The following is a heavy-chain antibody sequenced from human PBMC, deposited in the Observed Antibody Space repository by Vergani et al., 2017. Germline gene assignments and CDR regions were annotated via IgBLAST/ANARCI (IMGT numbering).Heavy chain of an antibody. V-gene: IGHV3-23*01. CDR1: GFTFSSYA. CDR2: ISGSGGST. Sequence: EVQLLESGGGLVQPGGSLRLSCAASGFTFSSYAMSWVRQAPGKGLEWVSAISGSGGSTYYADSVKGRLTISRDNSKNTLYLQMNSLRAEDTAVYYCAKDYYDSSGYYPRGAFDIWGQGTMVTVSS. CDR3: AKDYYDSSGYYPRGAFDI. D-gene: IGHD3-22*01. J-gene: IGHJ3*02.